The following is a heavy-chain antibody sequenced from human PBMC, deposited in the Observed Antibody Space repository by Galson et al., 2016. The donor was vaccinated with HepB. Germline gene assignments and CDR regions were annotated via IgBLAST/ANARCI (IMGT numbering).Heavy chain of an antibody. J-gene: IGHJ6*03. CDR1: GGSISVGHHY. CDR2: IYYSGST. V-gene: IGHV4-31*03. Sequence: TLSLTCNVTGGSISVGHHYWSWIRQHPGKGLEWIGYIYYSGSTYYNPSLKSRLTISVDTSKNQFSLKLRPGTAADTAVYYCARDVVIVLPTATALSYYYYMDVWGKGTTVTVSS. D-gene: IGHD2/OR15-2a*01. CDR3: ARDVVIVLPTATALSYYYYMDV.